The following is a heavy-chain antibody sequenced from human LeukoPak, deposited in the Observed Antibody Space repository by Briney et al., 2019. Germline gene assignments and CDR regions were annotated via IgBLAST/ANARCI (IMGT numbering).Heavy chain of an antibody. D-gene: IGHD3-9*01. CDR3: ARVWRGVLRYFDWFSLDY. J-gene: IGHJ4*02. V-gene: IGHV3-11*01. CDR2: ISSSGSTI. Sequence: LSLTCTVSGGSISSSSYYWGWIRQPPGKGLEWVSYISSSGSTIYYADSVKGRFTISRDNAKNSLYLQMNSLRAEDTAVYYCARVWRGVLRYFDWFSLDYWGQGTLVTVSS. CDR1: GGSISSSSYY.